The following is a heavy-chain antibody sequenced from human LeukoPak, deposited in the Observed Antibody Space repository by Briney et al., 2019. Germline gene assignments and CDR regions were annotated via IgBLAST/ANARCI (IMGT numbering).Heavy chain of an antibody. J-gene: IGHJ3*02. D-gene: IGHD1-1*01. V-gene: IGHV4-30-4*08. CDR3: ARDDRVAFDI. CDR2: IYYSGST. CDR1: GGSISSGGYY. Sequence: SETLSLTCTVSGGSISSGGYYWSWIRQPPGKGLEWIGYIYYSGSTYYSPSLKSRVTVSVDTSKNQFSLKLSSVTAADTAVYYCARDDRVAFDIWGQGTMVTVSS.